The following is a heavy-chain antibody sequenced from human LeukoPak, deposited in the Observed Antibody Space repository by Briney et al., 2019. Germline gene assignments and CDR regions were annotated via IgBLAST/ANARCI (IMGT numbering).Heavy chain of an antibody. J-gene: IGHJ4*02. D-gene: IGHD1-26*01. V-gene: IGHV1-69*05. Sequence: GASVKVSRKASGGTFSSYAISWVRQAPGQGLEWMGGIIPIFGTANYAQKFQGRVTITTDESTSTAYMELSSLRSEDTAVYYCARGDSGSYTPWDYWGQGTLVTVSS. CDR3: ARGDSGSYTPWDY. CDR1: GGTFSSYA. CDR2: IIPIFGTA.